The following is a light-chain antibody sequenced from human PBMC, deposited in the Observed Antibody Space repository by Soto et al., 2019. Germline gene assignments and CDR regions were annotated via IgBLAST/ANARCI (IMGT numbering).Light chain of an antibody. CDR2: KAS. CDR1: QSISSW. V-gene: IGKV1-5*03. J-gene: IGKJ3*01. CDR3: QQYSTYPFT. Sequence: DIQMTQSPSTQSASVGDRVTITCRAIQSISSWLAWYQQKPGKAPKLLIYKASSLASGVQSRLSGSGSGTEFTLAISGLQPDYLAIYDCQQYSTYPFTFGPGTKVEIK.